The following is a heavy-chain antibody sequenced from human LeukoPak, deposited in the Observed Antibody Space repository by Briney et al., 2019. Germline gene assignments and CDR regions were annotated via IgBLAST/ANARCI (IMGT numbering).Heavy chain of an antibody. CDR3: ARGRYCSSTSCYPYYYYGMDV. Sequence: SETLSLTCTVSGGSISSGDYYWSWIRQPPGKGLEWIGYIYYSGSTYYSPSLKSRVTISVDTSKNQFSLKLSSVTAADTAVYYCARGRYCSSTSCYPYYYYGMDVWGKGTTVTVSS. CDR1: GGSISSGDYY. J-gene: IGHJ6*04. CDR2: IYYSGST. V-gene: IGHV4-30-4*01. D-gene: IGHD2-2*01.